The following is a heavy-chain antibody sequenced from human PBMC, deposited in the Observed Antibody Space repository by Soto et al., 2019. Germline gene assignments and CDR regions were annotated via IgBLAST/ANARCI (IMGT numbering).Heavy chain of an antibody. CDR2: IVVGSGNT. D-gene: IGHD3-22*01. V-gene: IGHV1-58*01. Sequence: ASVKVSCKASGFTFTSSAVQWVRQARGQRLEWIGWIVVGSGNTNYAQKFQERVTITRDMSTSTAYMELSSLRSEDTAVYYCAASPYYDSSGYYFDFDYWGKGTLVTVSS. J-gene: IGHJ4*02. CDR1: GFTFTSSA. CDR3: AASPYYDSSGYYFDFDY.